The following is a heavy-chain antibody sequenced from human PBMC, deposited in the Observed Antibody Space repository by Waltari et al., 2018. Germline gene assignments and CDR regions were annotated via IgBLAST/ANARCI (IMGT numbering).Heavy chain of an antibody. CDR1: GYSISSGYY. V-gene: IGHV4-38-2*02. J-gene: IGHJ2*01. Sequence: QVQLQESGPGLVKPSETLSLTCAVSGYSISSGYYWGWLRQPPGKGLEWIGSIYHSGSTYYNPSLKSRVTISVDTSKNQFSLKLSSVTAADTAVYYCARERLDWGWEDWYFDLWGRGTLVTVSS. D-gene: IGHD7-27*01. CDR3: ARERLDWGWEDWYFDL. CDR2: IYHSGST.